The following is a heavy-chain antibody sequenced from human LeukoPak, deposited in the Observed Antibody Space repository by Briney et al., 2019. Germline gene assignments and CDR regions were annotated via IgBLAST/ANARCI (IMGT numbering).Heavy chain of an antibody. D-gene: IGHD3-22*01. CDR3: AKDPHYDSSGYSFDP. V-gene: IGHV3-23*01. J-gene: IGHJ5*01. CDR2: IRGSGDTT. CDR1: GFTLRNYA. Sequence: GGSLRLSCAASGFTLRNYAMSWVRQAPGKGLEWVSSIRGSGDTTYFADSVKGRFTISRDNSNNTLSLQMNSLRAEDTAVYYCAKDPHYDSSGYSFDPWGQGTLVTVSS.